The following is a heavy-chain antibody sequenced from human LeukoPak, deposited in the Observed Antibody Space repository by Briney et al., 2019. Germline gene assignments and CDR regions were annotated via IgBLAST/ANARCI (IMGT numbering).Heavy chain of an antibody. J-gene: IGHJ3*02. Sequence: SETLSLTCTVSGGSISSSSYYWGWIRQPPGKGLEWIGSIYYSGSTYYNPSLKSRVTISVDTSKNQFSLKLSSVTAADTAVYYCASRITMIEDRAFDIWGQGTMVTVSS. CDR1: GGSISSSSYY. D-gene: IGHD3-22*01. CDR2: IYYSGST. V-gene: IGHV4-39*01. CDR3: ASRITMIEDRAFDI.